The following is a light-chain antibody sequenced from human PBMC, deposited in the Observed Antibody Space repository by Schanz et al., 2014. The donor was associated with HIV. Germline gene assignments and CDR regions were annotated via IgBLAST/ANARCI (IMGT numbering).Light chain of an antibody. Sequence: QSVLTQPPSVSGAPGQRVTISCTGSGSIHWYQQLPGTAPKLLIYDNSNRPSGVPDRFSGSKSGTSASLAITGLQAEDEGDYYCAAWDDSLNAYVFGTGTKLTVL. CDR2: DNS. V-gene: IGLV1-40*01. J-gene: IGLJ1*01. CDR1: GS. CDR3: AAWDDSLNAYV.